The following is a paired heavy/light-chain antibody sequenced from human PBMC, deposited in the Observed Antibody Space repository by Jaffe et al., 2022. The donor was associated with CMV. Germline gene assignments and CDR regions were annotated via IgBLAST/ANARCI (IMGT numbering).Light chain of an antibody. V-gene: IGKV3-20*01. CDR3: QQYGTPPYT. CDR1: QSASTY. CDR2: DSS. Sequence: EAVLTQSPDTLSLSPGERATLSCRASQSASTYLAWYQQKPGQAPRLLIYDSSTRATGIPDRFSGSGSGTDFTLTISRLEPEDFSVYYCQQYGTPPYTFGQGTKLEIK. J-gene: IGKJ2*01.
Heavy chain of an antibody. V-gene: IGHV3-21*01. D-gene: IGHD3-22*01. J-gene: IGHJ4*02. CDR2: MSSSSYI. CDR3: ARESLDSSGHYYVNY. Sequence: EVQLVESGGGLVKPGGSLRLSCAASGFTFSYYSMSWVRQAPGKGLEWVSSMSSSSYIDYASSVKGRFTISRDNAKNSLYLQMNGLRTEDTAVYYCARESLDSSGHYYVNYWGQGTLVTVSS. CDR1: GFTFSYYS.